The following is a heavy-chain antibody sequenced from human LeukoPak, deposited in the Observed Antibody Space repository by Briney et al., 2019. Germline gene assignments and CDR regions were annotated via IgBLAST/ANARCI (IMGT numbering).Heavy chain of an antibody. D-gene: IGHD3-22*01. CDR2: IRYDGSNK. Sequence: GGSLSLSCAASGFTFSNYAMHWIRQAPGKGLEWVAFIRYDGSNKYYADSVKGRFTISRDNSKNTLYLQMNSLRAEDTALYYCAHYYYDSTAYYYFDYWGQGTLVTVSS. CDR3: AHYYYDSTAYYYFDY. CDR1: GFTFSNYA. V-gene: IGHV3-30*02. J-gene: IGHJ4*02.